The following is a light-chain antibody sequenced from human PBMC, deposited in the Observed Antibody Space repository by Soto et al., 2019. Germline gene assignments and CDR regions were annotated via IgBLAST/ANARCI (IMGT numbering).Light chain of an antibody. Sequence: MTQSPCTLSVSTGETATLSCGTSQSVSTNLAWYQQKPGQPPRLLIYDASTRATGIPARFRGSGSGTEFTLTISYLRPEDFAVYFCQQYHDWVTFGGGTKVDIK. CDR2: DAS. V-gene: IGKV3D-15*01. CDR3: QQYHDWVT. J-gene: IGKJ4*01. CDR1: QSVSTN.